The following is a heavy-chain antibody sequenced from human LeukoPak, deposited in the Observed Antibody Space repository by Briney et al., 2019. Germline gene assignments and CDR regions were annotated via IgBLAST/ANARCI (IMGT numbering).Heavy chain of an antibody. CDR3: ARTSFYCSSTSCYEARFDP. D-gene: IGHD2-2*01. J-gene: IGHJ5*02. Sequence: SETLSLTCAVSGGSISSSNWWSWVRQPPGKGLEWIGEIYHTGSTNYNPSLKSRVTISVDKSKNQFSLKLSSVTAADTAVYYCARTSFYCSSTSCYEARFDPWGQGTLVTVSS. V-gene: IGHV4-4*02. CDR1: GGSISSSNW. CDR2: IYHTGST.